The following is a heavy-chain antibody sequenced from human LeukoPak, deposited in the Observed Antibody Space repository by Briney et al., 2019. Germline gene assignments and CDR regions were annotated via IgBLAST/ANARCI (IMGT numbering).Heavy chain of an antibody. CDR3: ARETSYYYYYMDV. V-gene: IGHV3-74*01. CDR1: GFTFSRYW. J-gene: IGHJ6*03. CDR2: INSDGSST. Sequence: GGSLRLSCAASGFTFSRYWMHWVRQAPGKGLVWVSRINSDGSSTSYADSVKGLFTISRDNAKNSLYLQVNSLRAEDTAVYYCARETSYYYYYMDVWGKGTTVTVSS.